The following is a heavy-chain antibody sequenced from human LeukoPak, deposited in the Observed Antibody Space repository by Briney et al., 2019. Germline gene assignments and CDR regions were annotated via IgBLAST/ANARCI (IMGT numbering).Heavy chain of an antibody. CDR3: ARWASISREPGGFFDH. CDR1: GDSVTNDFF. CDR2: FCLGRDT. J-gene: IGHJ4*02. Sequence: PSETLSLTCTVSGDSVTNDFFWGWVWQPPGKELEWIGSFCLGRDTYYRPSLKSRVTISVDTSKNQFSLNLNSVTAADTAVYYCARWASISREPGGFFDHWGQGTLVTVSS. V-gene: IGHV4-38-2*02. D-gene: IGHD1-14*01.